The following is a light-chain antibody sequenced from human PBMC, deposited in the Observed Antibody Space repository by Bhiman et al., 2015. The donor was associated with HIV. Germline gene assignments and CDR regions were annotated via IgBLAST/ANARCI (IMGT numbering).Light chain of an antibody. V-gene: IGLV2-14*03. CDR1: SSDVGGYNY. Sequence: QSALTQPASVSGSPGQSITISCTGTSSDVGGYNYVSWYQHHPGKAPKLMIYDVSKRPSGVSNRFSGSKSGNTASLTISGLQAEDEADYYCSSYTSSTGAFGGGTKLTVL. CDR2: DVS. CDR3: SSYTSSTGA. J-gene: IGLJ2*01.